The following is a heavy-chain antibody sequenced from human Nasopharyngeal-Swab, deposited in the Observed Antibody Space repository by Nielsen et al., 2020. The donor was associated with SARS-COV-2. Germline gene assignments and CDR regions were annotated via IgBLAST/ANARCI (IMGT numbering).Heavy chain of an antibody. CDR2: INPSGGST. D-gene: IGHD3-10*01. V-gene: IGHV1-46*01. CDR3: ARGYGAAFDY. J-gene: IGHJ4*02. Sequence: WVRQAPGQGLEWMGIINPSGGSTSSAQKFQGRVTLTKVTPTSTAYMDLRDLRSDDTAVYYCARGYGAAFDYWGQGTLVTVSS.